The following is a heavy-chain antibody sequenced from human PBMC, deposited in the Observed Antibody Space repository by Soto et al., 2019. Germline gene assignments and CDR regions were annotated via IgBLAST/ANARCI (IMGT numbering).Heavy chain of an antibody. J-gene: IGHJ5*02. CDR2: IHHSGTT. CDR3: ASGLGYKA. D-gene: IGHD5-12*01. CDR1: GDSVSSSSYY. Sequence: QVQLQESGPGLVKPSQTLSLTCTVSGDSVSSSSYYWSWMRQHPGKGLEGIGYIHHSGTTYYNPSLKSRITLSVDTSKNQFSMRLSSVTAADTAVYYCASGLGYKAWGQGTLVTVSS. V-gene: IGHV4-31*03.